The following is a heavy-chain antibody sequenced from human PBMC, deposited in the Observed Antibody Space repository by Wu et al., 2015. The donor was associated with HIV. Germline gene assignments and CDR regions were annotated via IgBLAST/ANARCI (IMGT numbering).Heavy chain of an antibody. J-gene: IGHJ3*02. CDR2: IIPIFGTA. V-gene: IGHV1-69*05. CDR1: GGTFVEYT. D-gene: IGHD1-26*01. CDR3: ATPSRYSGSPKAFDI. Sequence: QVRLVQSGAEIKISGSSVKVSCKASGGTFVEYTIAWLRRAPGQGLEWMGGIIPIFGTANYAQKFQGRVTITTDESTSTAYMELSSLRSEDTAVYYCATPSRYSGSPKAFDIWGQGTMVTVSS.